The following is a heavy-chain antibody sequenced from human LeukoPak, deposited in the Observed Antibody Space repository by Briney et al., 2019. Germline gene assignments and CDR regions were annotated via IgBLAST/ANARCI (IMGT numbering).Heavy chain of an antibody. J-gene: IGHJ4*02. CDR2: ISGSGGST. Sequence: PGGSLRLSCAASGFSFSNYGMSWVRQAPGKGLEWVSAISGSGGSTYYADSVKGRFTISRDNSKNTLYLQMNSLRAEDTAVYYCAKEGYCGGDCYSYYFDCWGQGTLVTVSS. V-gene: IGHV3-23*01. D-gene: IGHD2-21*02. CDR1: GFSFSNYG. CDR3: AKEGYCGGDCYSYYFDC.